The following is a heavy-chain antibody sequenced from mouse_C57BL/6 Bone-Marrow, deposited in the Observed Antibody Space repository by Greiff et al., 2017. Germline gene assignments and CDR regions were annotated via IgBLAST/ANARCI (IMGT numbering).Heavy chain of an antibody. CDR2: INPNNGGT. V-gene: IGHV1-26*01. CDR1: GYTFTDYY. D-gene: IGHD1-1*01. J-gene: IGHJ4*01. Sequence: EVQLQQSGPELVKPGASVKISCKASGYTFTDYYMNWVKQSHGKSLEWIGDINPNNGGTSYNQKFKGKATLTVDQSSSTAYMELRSLTSKDSAVYYCARGDYYGSSYLYAMDYWGQGTSVTVSS. CDR3: ARGDYYGSSYLYAMDY.